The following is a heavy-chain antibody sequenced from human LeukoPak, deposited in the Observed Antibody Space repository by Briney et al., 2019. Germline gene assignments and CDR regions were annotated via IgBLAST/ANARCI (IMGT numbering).Heavy chain of an antibody. V-gene: IGHV1-46*01. CDR3: ASGATRLLMDY. D-gene: IGHD1-1*01. J-gene: IGHJ4*02. Sequence: GASVTVSLPGSGYTFTSYYMHWVRQAPGQGLEWMGIINPSGGSTSYAQKFQGRVTMTRDTSTSTVYMELSSLRSEDTAVYYCASGATRLLMDYWGQGTLVTVSS. CDR1: GYTFTSYY. CDR2: INPSGGST.